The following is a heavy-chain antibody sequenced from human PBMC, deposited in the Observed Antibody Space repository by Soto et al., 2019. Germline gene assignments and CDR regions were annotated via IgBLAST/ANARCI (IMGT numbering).Heavy chain of an antibody. V-gene: IGHV3-23*01. CDR2: ISGSGGST. CDR3: AESVVGVAATERYIQH. Sequence: EVQLLESGGGLVQPGGSLRLSCEASGFTFSSYAMSWVRQAPGKGLEWVSAISGSGGSTYYADSVKSRFTISRDNTKNTLYQQMNSLRAEDTAVYHCAESVVGVAATERYIQHWGQGTLVT. D-gene: IGHD2-15*01. J-gene: IGHJ1*01. CDR1: GFTFSSYA.